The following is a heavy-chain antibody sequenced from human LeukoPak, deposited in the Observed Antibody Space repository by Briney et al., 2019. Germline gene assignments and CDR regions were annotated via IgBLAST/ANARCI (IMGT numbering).Heavy chain of an antibody. CDR3: AKGTQYSGSYYYYMDV. V-gene: IGHV3-30*02. CDR2: IRYDGSNK. D-gene: IGHD1-26*01. Sequence: GGSLRLSCAASGFTFSSYGMHWVRQAPGKGLEWVAFIRYDGSNKYYADSVKGRFTISRDNSKNTLYLQMNSLTAEDTAVYYCAKGTQYSGSYYYYMDVWGKGTTVTISS. CDR1: GFTFSSYG. J-gene: IGHJ6*03.